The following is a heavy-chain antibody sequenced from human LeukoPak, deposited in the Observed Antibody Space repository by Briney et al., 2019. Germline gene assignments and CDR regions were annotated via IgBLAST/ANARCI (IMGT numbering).Heavy chain of an antibody. CDR2: ISGSGGGT. Sequence: GGSLRLSCAASGFTFNSYAMSWVRQAPEKGLEWVATISGSGGGTYYADSVKGRFTISRDNSKNTLYLQMNSLRAEDTAVHYCAKDLGRYRNNYFDYWGQGTLVTVSP. D-gene: IGHD1-26*01. V-gene: IGHV3-23*01. CDR1: GFTFNSYA. CDR3: AKDLGRYRNNYFDY. J-gene: IGHJ4*02.